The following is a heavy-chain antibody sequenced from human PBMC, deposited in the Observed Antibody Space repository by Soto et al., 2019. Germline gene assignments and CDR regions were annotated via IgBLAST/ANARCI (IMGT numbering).Heavy chain of an antibody. V-gene: IGHV3-30*03. CDR1: RFTFSSYG. CDR3: ARGSPYSGSSLDP. D-gene: IGHD1-26*01. Sequence: GGSLRLSCAASRFTFSSYGMHWVRQGPGKGLEWVAVISYDESNKYYADSVKGRFTISRDNSKNTLYLQMNSLRAEDTAVYYCARGSPYSGSSLDPWGQGTLVTVSS. CDR2: ISYDESNK. J-gene: IGHJ5*02.